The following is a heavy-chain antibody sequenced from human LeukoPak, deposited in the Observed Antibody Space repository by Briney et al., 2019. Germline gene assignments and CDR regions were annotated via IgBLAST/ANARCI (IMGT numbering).Heavy chain of an antibody. CDR3: ARDPSYCGGDCSDY. CDR2: IIPILGIA. J-gene: IGHJ4*02. CDR1: GGTFSSYT. D-gene: IGHD2-21*01. V-gene: IGHV1-69*04. Sequence: SVKVSCXASGGTFSSYTISWVRQAPGQGLEWMGRIIPILGIANYAQKFQGRVTITADKSTSTAYMELSSLRSEGTAVYYCARDPSYCGGDCSDYWGQGTLVTVSS.